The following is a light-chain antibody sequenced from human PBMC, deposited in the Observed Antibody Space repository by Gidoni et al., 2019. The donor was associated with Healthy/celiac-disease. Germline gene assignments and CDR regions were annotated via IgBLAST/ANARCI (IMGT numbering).Light chain of an antibody. CDR2: GAS. V-gene: IGKV3-20*01. Sequence: ESVLTQSPGTLSLSPGERATLSCRASQSVSSSYLAWYQQKPGQAPRLLIYGASSRATGIPDRFSGSGSGTDFTFTISRLEPEDFAVYYCQQYGSSPRSFXQXTKLEIK. CDR3: QQYGSSPRS. J-gene: IGKJ2*03. CDR1: QSVSSSY.